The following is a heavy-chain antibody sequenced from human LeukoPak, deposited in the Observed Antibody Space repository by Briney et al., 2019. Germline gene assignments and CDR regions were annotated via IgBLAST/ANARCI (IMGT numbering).Heavy chain of an antibody. CDR3: ARGPAEVASSWSLDY. Sequence: PGGSLRLSCAASGFTFSTYAMSWIRQAPGKGLEWVSYISSSGSTIYYADSVKGRFTISRDNAKNSLYLQMNSLRAEDTAVYYCARGPAEVASSWSLDYWGQGTLVTVSS. D-gene: IGHD6-13*01. J-gene: IGHJ4*02. CDR1: GFTFSTYA. V-gene: IGHV3-11*01. CDR2: ISSSGSTI.